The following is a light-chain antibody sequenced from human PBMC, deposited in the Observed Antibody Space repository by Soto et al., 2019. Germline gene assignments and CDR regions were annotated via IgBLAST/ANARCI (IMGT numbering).Light chain of an antibody. CDR1: RSDVGTYNY. CDR2: EVT. Sequence: QSALTQPASVSGSPGQSITISCTGTRSDVGTYNYVSWYQQYPGKAPKLIIYEVTNRPSGISNRFSGSKSGNTASLTISGLQAEDDDDYYCSSYTRSSTYVFGTGTKLTVL. J-gene: IGLJ1*01. V-gene: IGLV2-14*01. CDR3: SSYTRSSTYV.